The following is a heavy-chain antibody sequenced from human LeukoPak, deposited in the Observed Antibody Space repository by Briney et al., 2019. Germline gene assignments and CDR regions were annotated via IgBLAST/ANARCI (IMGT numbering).Heavy chain of an antibody. CDR3: ARGVTGGWYGDFQH. V-gene: IGHV4-39*01. Sequence: SETLSLTCTVSGGSLSSNNYYWGWIRQPPGKGLEWIGSIYYSGSTYYNPSLKSRVTISVDTSKNQFSLKLSSVTAADTAVYYCARGVTGGWYGDFQHWGQGTLVTVSS. CDR2: IYYSGST. J-gene: IGHJ1*01. D-gene: IGHD6-19*01. CDR1: GGSLSSNNYY.